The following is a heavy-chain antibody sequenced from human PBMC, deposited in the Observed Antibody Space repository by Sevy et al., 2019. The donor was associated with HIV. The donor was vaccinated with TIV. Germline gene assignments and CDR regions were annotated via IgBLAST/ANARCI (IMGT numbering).Heavy chain of an antibody. D-gene: IGHD3-16*01. V-gene: IGHV3-30*02. Sequence: GGSLRLSCAASGFSFSSYGMHWVRQAPGKGLEWMSYIQYDGSNKDYGDSLKGRFTISRDNSKNTLYLQMNSLGVEDTAVFYVEKEGGGEGGDHWGQGTLVTVSS. CDR1: GFSFSSYG. J-gene: IGHJ4*02. CDR3: EKEGGGEGGDH. CDR2: IQYDGSNK.